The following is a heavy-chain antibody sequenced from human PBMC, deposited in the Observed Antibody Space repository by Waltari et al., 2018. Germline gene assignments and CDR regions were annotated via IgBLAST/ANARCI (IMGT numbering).Heavy chain of an antibody. D-gene: IGHD2-15*01. CDR1: GFAFNDAW. J-gene: IGHJ6*01. V-gene: IGHV3-15*06. CDR3: TTDLPPVVEYGLDV. CDR2: IKSKSRGETT. Sequence: EVQLVESGGGLVKPGGSLRLSCAASGFAFNDAWMNWVRQAPGTGLEWVARIKSKSRGETTQYAAPVQGRFTISRDDSRSTFYLQMNSLKIEDSGVYYCTTDLPPVVEYGLDV.